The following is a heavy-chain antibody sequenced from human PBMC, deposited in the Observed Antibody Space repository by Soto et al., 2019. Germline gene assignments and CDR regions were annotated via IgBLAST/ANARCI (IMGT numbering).Heavy chain of an antibody. CDR2: ISGSGGST. CDR3: AKVRRQQLVRYYFDY. J-gene: IGHJ4*02. D-gene: IGHD6-13*01. CDR1: GFTFSSYA. Sequence: PGGSLRLSCAASGFTFSSYAMSWVRQAPGKGLEWVSAISGSGGSTYYADSVKGRFTISRDNSKNTLYLQMNSLRAEDTAVYYCAKVRRQQLVRYYFDYWGQGTLVTVSS. V-gene: IGHV3-23*01.